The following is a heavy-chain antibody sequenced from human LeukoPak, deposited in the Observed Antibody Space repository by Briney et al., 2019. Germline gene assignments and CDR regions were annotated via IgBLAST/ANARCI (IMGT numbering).Heavy chain of an antibody. CDR1: RFTLSNYW. CDR3: ARQRGSGCLDY. J-gene: IGHJ4*02. Sequence: SGGSLRLSCAASRFTLSNYWMSWVRQAPGKGLEWVANIKQDGSETYYVDSVKGRFTISRDNAKNSLSLQMNSLRAEDTAVYYCARQRGSGCLDYRGQGTLVTVSS. D-gene: IGHD6-19*01. V-gene: IGHV3-7*01. CDR2: IKQDGSET.